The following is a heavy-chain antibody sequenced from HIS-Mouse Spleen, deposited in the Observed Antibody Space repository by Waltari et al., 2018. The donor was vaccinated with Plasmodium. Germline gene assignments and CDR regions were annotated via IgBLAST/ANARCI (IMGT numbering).Heavy chain of an antibody. D-gene: IGHD6-13*01. Sequence: QVQLVQSGAEVKKPGASVKVSCKASGYTFTGYSMPWVRQAPGQGLEWMGVINPNSGGTNYAQKFQVRVTMTRDTSISTAYMELSRLRSDDTAVYYCARDLAAAGHFDYWGQGTLVTVSS. CDR2: INPNSGGT. CDR1: GYTFTGYS. CDR3: ARDLAAAGHFDY. J-gene: IGHJ4*02. V-gene: IGHV1-2*02.